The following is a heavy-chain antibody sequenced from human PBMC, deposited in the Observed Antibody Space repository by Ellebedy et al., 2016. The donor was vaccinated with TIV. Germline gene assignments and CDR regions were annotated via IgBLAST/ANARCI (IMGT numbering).Heavy chain of an antibody. CDR1: GYTFTSHI. Sequence: ASVKVSXXASGYTFTSHIINWVRQAPGQRLEWLGWINAGNGNTKYSQKFQGRVTITRDTSTSTVYMEMSSLRSEDTAMFYCARDPEGAYYYGSGKFDYWGQGTLVTVSS. V-gene: IGHV1-3*01. CDR3: ARDPEGAYYYGSGKFDY. CDR2: INAGNGNT. D-gene: IGHD3-10*01. J-gene: IGHJ4*02.